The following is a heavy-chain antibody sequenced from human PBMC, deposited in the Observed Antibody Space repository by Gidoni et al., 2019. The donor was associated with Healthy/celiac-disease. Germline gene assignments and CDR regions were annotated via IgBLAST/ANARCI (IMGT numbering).Heavy chain of an antibody. CDR2: IIPIFGTA. CDR1: GGTFSSYA. D-gene: IGHD5-12*01. CDR3: AREMATIGVGLYYFDY. V-gene: IGHV1-69*01. Sequence: QVQLVQSGAAVKKPGSSVKVSCKASGGTFSSYAISWVRQAPGQGLEWMGGIIPIFGTANYAQKVQGRVTITADESTSTAYMELSSLRSEDTAVYYCAREMATIGVGLYYFDYWGQGTLVTVSS. J-gene: IGHJ4*02.